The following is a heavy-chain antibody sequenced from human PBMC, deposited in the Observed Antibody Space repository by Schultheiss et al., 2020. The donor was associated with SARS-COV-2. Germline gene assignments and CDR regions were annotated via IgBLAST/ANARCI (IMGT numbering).Heavy chain of an antibody. CDR3: ARDLRFYSSSWYYFDY. J-gene: IGHJ4*02. D-gene: IGHD6-13*01. CDR1: GGSISSYY. CDR2: ISGSGGST. V-gene: IGHV3-23*01. Sequence: GGSLRLSCTVSGGSISSYYWSWIRQAPGKGLEWVSAISGSGGSTYYADSVKGRFTISRDNSKNTLYLQMNSLRAEDTAVYYCARDLRFYSSSWYYFDYWGQGTLVTVSS.